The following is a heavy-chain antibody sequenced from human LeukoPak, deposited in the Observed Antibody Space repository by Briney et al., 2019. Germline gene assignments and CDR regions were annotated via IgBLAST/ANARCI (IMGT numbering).Heavy chain of an antibody. Sequence: GGSLRLSCAASGFTFSDYYMSWIRQAPGKGLEWVSYISSSGSTIYYADSVKGRFTISRDNAKNSLYLQMNSLRAEDTAVYYCARSRQQFSANWFDYWGQGTLVTVSS. V-gene: IGHV3-11*04. CDR3: ARSRQQFSANWFDY. J-gene: IGHJ4*02. CDR2: ISSSGSTI. CDR1: GFTFSDYY. D-gene: IGHD1-1*01.